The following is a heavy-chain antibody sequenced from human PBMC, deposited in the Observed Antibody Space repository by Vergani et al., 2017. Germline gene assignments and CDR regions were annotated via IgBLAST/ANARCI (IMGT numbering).Heavy chain of an antibody. V-gene: IGHV3-9*01. CDR1: GFTFDDYA. CDR2: ISWNSGNI. CDR3: AKDAGYYYYYGMDV. Sequence: EVQLLESGGGLVQPGGSLRLSCAASGFTFDDYAMHWVRQAPGKGLEWVSGISWNSGNIGYADSVKGRFTISRDNAKNSLYLQMNSLRAEDTALYYCAKDAGYYYYYGMDVWGQGTTVTVSS. J-gene: IGHJ6*02.